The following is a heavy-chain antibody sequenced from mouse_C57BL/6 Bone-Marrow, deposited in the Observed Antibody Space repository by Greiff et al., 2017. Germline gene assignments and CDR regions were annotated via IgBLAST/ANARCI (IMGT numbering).Heavy chain of an antibody. D-gene: IGHD2-4*01. Sequence: EVQLQQSGPSLVRPSQTLSLTCTVTGFSIHSDCYWIWIRQFPGNKLEYIGYTFYSGITYYNPSLASRTYITRDTSKNQFSLKLIAVTTEDTATYYCARAGGLRLGGYYAMDYWGQGTSVTVSS. V-gene: IGHV3-3*01. CDR2: TFYSGIT. CDR3: ARAGGLRLGGYYAMDY. J-gene: IGHJ4*01. CDR1: GFSIHSDCY.